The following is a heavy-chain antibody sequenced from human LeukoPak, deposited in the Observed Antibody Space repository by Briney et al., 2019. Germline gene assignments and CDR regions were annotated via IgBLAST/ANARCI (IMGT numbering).Heavy chain of an antibody. V-gene: IGHV1-24*01. CDR1: GYTLTELS. CDR2: FDPEDGET. Sequence: ASVKVSCKVSGYTLTELSMHWVRQAPGKGLEWMGGFDPEDGETIYAQKFQGRVTMTEDTSTDTAYMELSSLRSEDTAVYYCATRGLGRVYPYYYYYGMDVWGQGTTVTVSS. D-gene: IGHD3/OR15-3a*01. CDR3: ATRGLGRVYPYYYYYGMDV. J-gene: IGHJ6*02.